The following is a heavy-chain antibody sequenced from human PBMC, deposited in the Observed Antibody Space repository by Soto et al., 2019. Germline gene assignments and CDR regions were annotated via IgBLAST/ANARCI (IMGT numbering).Heavy chain of an antibody. J-gene: IGHJ6*03. D-gene: IGHD4-17*01. V-gene: IGHV3-23*01. CDR3: AKDSSYGDYYYYYYMDV. Sequence: GGSLRLSCAASGFTFSSYAMSWVRQAPGKGLEWVSAISGSGGSTYYADSVKGRFTISRDNSKNTLYLQMNSLRAEDTAVYYCAKDSSYGDYYYYYYMDVWGKGTTVTVSS. CDR1: GFTFSSYA. CDR2: ISGSGGST.